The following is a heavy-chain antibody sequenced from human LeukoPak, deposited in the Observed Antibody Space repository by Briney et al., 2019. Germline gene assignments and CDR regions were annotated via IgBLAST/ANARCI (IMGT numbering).Heavy chain of an antibody. V-gene: IGHV4-61*02. CDR3: ARDPYVVVTATTDDY. CDR1: GGSISSGSYY. CDR2: IYTSGST. J-gene: IGHJ4*02. D-gene: IGHD2-21*02. Sequence: PSETLSLTCTVSGGSISSGSYYWRWIRQPAGKGLEWIGRIYTSGSTNYKPSLKSRVTISVDTSTNQFSLKLSSVTAADTAVYYCARDPYVVVTATTDDYWGQGTLVTVSS.